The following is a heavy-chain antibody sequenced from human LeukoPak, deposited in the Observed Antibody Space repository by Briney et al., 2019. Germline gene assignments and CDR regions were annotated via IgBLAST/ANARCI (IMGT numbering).Heavy chain of an antibody. CDR2: ISGGGDIT. Sequence: GGSLRLSCAASGFTFSTYAMHWVRQAPGKGLEWVAVISGGGDITIYADSVKDRFTISRDNSKSTMYLEMNSLTVDDTAVYYCARDYRSGAPDYLDSWGQGTLVTVSS. CDR3: ARDYRSGAPDYLDS. D-gene: IGHD1-14*01. J-gene: IGHJ4*02. V-gene: IGHV3-30-3*01. CDR1: GFTFSTYA.